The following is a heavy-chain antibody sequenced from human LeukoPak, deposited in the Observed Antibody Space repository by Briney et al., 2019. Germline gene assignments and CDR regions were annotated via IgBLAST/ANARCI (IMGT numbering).Heavy chain of an antibody. V-gene: IGHV3-23*01. D-gene: IGHD4-17*01. J-gene: IGHJ5*02. CDR2: ISGSGGTT. Sequence: GGSLRLSCAASGFTFSSYAMSWVRQAPGKGLEWVSAISGSGGTTYYADSVKGRFTISRDNSKNTLYLQMNSLRAEDTAVYYCAKDSLSGDWFDPWGQGTLVTVSS. CDR3: AKDSLSGDWFDP. CDR1: GFTFSSYA.